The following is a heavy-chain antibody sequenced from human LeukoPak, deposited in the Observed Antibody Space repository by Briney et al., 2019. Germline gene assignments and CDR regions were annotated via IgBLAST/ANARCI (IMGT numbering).Heavy chain of an antibody. CDR1: GFTVSSNY. D-gene: IGHD5-18*01. Sequence: GGSLRLSCAASGFTVSSNYMSWVRQAPGKGLEWISLVYSGGGTYYADFVKGRFTISRDNSKNTLFLQMNSLRAEDTAVYYCARDPGYNYGYFDLWGRGTLVTVSS. CDR2: VYSGGGT. CDR3: ARDPGYNYGYFDL. J-gene: IGHJ2*01. V-gene: IGHV3-66*01.